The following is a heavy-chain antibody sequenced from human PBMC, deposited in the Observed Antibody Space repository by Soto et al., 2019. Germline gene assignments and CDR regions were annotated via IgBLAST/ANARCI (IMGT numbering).Heavy chain of an antibody. CDR3: AKGEGAPDYYYYYMDV. D-gene: IGHD1-26*01. Sequence: KGLEWVSAISSTGGSTNYADSVKGRFTISRDNSKNTLYLQMNSLRAEDTAVYYCAKGEGAPDYYYYYMDVWGKGTTVSVSS. CDR2: ISSTGGST. V-gene: IGHV3-23*01. J-gene: IGHJ6*03.